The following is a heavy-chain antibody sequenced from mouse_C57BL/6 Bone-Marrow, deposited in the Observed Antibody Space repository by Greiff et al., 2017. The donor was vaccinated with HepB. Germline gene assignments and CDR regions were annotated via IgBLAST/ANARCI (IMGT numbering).Heavy chain of an antibody. CDR1: GYTFTSYW. J-gene: IGHJ4*01. CDR2: IHPNSGST. D-gene: IGHD2-3*01. Sequence: HLQHPWSELVKPGASVKLSCKASGYTFTSYWMHWVKQRPGQGLEWIGMIHPNSGSTNYNEKFKSKATLTVDKSSSTAYMQLSSLTSEDSAVYYCARRGGYSYYAMDYWGQGTSVTVSS. CDR3: ARRGGYSYYAMDY. V-gene: IGHV1-64*01.